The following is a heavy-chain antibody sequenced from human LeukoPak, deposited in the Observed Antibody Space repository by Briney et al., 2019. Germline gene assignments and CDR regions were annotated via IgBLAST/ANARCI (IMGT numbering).Heavy chain of an antibody. Sequence: GVFLRLSCSASGLTVDSVDVGWARHAPGKGLEWVSLISWDGGSTYYADSVKGRFTISRDNSKNSLYLQMNSLRAEDTALYYCAKVQGYCSGGSCYLDAFDIWGQGTMVTVSS. CDR3: AKVQGYCSGGSCYLDAFDI. D-gene: IGHD2-15*01. V-gene: IGHV3-43D*04. J-gene: IGHJ3*02. CDR1: GLTVDSVD. CDR2: ISWDGGST.